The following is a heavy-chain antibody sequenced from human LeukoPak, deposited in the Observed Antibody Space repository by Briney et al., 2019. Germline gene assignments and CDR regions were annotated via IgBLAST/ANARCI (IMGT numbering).Heavy chain of an antibody. CDR2: ISGSGGGT. J-gene: IGHJ1*01. V-gene: IGHV3-23*01. D-gene: IGHD3-22*01. CDR1: GFTFSSYA. Sequence: GGSLRLSCAASGFTFSSYAMSWVRQAPGKGLEWVSTISGSGGGTYYADSVKGRFTISRDNSKNTLFLQLNSLRAEDTAVYYCAKGATVVVVTTIQYWGQGTLVTVSS. CDR3: AKGATVVVVTTIQY.